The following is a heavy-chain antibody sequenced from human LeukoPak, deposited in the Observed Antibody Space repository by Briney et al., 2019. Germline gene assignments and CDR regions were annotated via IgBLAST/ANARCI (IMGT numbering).Heavy chain of an antibody. Sequence: GGSLRLSCAASGFTFSSYSMNWVRQAPGKGLEWVSYISSSSSTIYYADSVKGRFTISRDNAKNSLYLRMNSLRDEDTAVYYCARGGLRFLEWFTWFDPWGQGTLVTVSS. J-gene: IGHJ5*02. D-gene: IGHD3-3*01. CDR3: ARGGLRFLEWFTWFDP. CDR1: GFTFSSYS. CDR2: ISSSSSTI. V-gene: IGHV3-48*02.